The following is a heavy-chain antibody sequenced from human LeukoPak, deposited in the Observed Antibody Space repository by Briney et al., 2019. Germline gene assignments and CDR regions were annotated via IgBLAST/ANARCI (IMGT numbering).Heavy chain of an antibody. CDR3: ARGLAYFEN. J-gene: IGHJ4*02. V-gene: IGHV4-34*01. CDR2: INHSGST. Sequence: SETLSLTCAVYGGSFSGDYWSWIRQPPGKGLEWIGEINHSGSTDYNPSLKSRVTISVDTSKNQFFLKLSSVTAADTAVYYCARGLAYFENWGQGTLVTVSS. CDR1: GGSFSGDY.